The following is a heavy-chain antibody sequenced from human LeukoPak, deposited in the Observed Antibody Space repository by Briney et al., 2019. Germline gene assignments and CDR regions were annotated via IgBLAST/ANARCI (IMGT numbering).Heavy chain of an antibody. CDR1: GFTFTTHS. D-gene: IGHD3-3*01. V-gene: IGHV3-23*01. J-gene: IGHJ4*02. CDR3: AKRIGDY. CDR2: ISGSGGST. Sequence: GGSLRLSCAVSGFTFTTHSMNWVRQAPGKGLEWVSAISGSGGSTYYADSVEGRFTISRDNSKNTLYLQMNSLRAEDTAVYYCAKRIGDYWGQGTLVTVSS.